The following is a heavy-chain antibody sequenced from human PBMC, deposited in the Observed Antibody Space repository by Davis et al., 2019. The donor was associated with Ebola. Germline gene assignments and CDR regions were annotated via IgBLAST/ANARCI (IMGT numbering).Heavy chain of an antibody. CDR2: IIPILGIA. V-gene: IGHV1-69*04. D-gene: IGHD6-19*01. CDR1: GGTFSSYA. J-gene: IGHJ4*02. Sequence: AASVKVSCKASGGTFSSYAISWVRQAPGQGLEWMGRIIPILGIANYAQKFQGRVTITADESTSTVYMELSSLRSEDTAVYYCGGGWLVLPNYWGQGTLVTVSS. CDR3: GGGWLVLPNY.